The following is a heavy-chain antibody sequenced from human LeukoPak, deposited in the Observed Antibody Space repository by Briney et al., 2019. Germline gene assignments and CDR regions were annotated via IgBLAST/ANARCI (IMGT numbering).Heavy chain of an antibody. V-gene: IGHV3-74*01. CDR2: ISNDGSYI. CDR1: GFIFSSWW. J-gene: IGHJ4*02. CDR3: VTFGFDWSSSY. D-gene: IGHD3-9*01. Sequence: GGSLRLSCAASGFIFSSWWMLWFRRPPGKGLESVAHISNDGSYIVYADSVRGRFTISRDNAENTLYLQMHSLRPEDTDVYYCVTFGFDWSSSYWGQGAQVTVSS.